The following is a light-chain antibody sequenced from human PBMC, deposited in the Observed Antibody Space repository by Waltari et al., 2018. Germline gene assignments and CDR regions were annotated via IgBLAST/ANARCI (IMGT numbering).Light chain of an antibody. CDR1: TPTSYY. CDR3: HSRDASGVAGS. V-gene: IGLV3-19*01. Sequence: SSELTQDPAVSVAMGQTVRITCPGDTPTSYYARWYQQRPGQAPILVIYDKNNRPSGVPDRFSGSSSHNTGSLTITGAQAEDEASYYCHSRDASGVAGSFGGGTKLTVL. CDR2: DKN. J-gene: IGLJ2*01.